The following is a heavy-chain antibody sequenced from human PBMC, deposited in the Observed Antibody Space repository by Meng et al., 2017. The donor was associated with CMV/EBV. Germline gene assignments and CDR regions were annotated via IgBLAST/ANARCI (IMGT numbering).Heavy chain of an antibody. J-gene: IGHJ5*02. CDR2: ISWNSGSI. CDR1: GFTFDDYA. V-gene: IGHV3-9*01. CDR3: AKASGWSMGWGYNWFDP. Sequence: SLKISCAASGFTFDDYAMHWVRQAPGKGLEWVSGISWNSGSIGYADSVKGRFTISRDNAKNSLYLQMNSLRAEDTALYYCAKASGWSMGWGYNWFDPWGQGTLVTVSS. D-gene: IGHD6-19*01.